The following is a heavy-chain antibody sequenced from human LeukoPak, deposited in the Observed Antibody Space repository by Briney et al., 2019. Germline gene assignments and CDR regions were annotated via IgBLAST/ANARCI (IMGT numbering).Heavy chain of an antibody. CDR1: GFTFGDYA. CDR3: ARVSGGLRSGFDY. Sequence: GGSLRLSCTASGFTFGDYAMGWVRQAPGKGLEWVAVIWYDGSNKYYADSVKGRFTISRDNSKNTLYLQMNSLRAEDTAVYYCARVSGGLRSGFDYWGQGTLVTVSS. J-gene: IGHJ4*02. V-gene: IGHV3-33*01. CDR2: IWYDGSNK. D-gene: IGHD2-15*01.